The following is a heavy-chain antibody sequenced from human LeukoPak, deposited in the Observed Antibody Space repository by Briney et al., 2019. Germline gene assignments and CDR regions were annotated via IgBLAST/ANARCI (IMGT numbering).Heavy chain of an antibody. CDR1: GYTFTSYG. CDR3: ARDYYDSSGKPFDY. V-gene: IGHV1-18*01. CDR2: ISAYNGNT. J-gene: IGHJ4*02. Sequence: ASVKVSCKASGYTFTSYGISWVRQAPGQGLEWMGWISAYNGNTNYAQKLQGRVTMTTDTSTSTAYMELRSLRSDGTAVYYCARDYYDSSGKPFDYWGQGTLVTVSS. D-gene: IGHD3-22*01.